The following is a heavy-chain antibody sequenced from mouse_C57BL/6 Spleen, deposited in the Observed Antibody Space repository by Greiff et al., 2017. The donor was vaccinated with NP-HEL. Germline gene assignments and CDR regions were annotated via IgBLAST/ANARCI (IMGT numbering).Heavy chain of an antibody. J-gene: IGHJ2*01. CDR1: GYTFTDYY. Sequence: EVQLQQSGPELVKPGASVKISCKASGYTFTDYYMNWVKQSHGKSLEWIGDINPNNGGTSYNQKFKGKAILTVDKSSSTAYMELRSLTSEDSAVYYCARMGGAFDYWGQGTTLTVSS. CDR3: ARMGGAFDY. CDR2: INPNNGGT. V-gene: IGHV1-26*01. D-gene: IGHD1-1*02.